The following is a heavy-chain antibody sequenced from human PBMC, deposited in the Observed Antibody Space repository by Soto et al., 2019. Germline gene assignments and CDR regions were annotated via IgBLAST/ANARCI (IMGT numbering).Heavy chain of an antibody. CDR1: GFTFSSYA. CDR2: ISYDGSNK. J-gene: IGHJ4*02. CDR3: ARDKSPYSSGRHNRHFAY. V-gene: IGHV3-30-3*01. D-gene: IGHD6-19*01. Sequence: QVQLVESGGGVVQPGRSLRLSCAASGFTFSSYAMHWVRQAPGKGLEWVAVISYDGSNKYYADSVKGRFTISRDNSKNTRYRQRNSLRAEDMAVYYRARDKSPYSSGRHNRHFAYWGQGTLVTVSS.